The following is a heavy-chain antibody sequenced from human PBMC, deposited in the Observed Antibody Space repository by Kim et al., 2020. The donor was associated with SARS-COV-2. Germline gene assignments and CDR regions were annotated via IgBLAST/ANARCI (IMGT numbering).Heavy chain of an antibody. CDR3: ARVPSEWLRLRADYYYYYGMDV. CDR2: INHSGST. Sequence: SETLSLTCAVYGGSFSGYYWSWIRQPPGKGLEWIGEINHSGSTNYNPSLKSRVTISVDTSKNQFSLKLSSVTAADTAVYYCARVPSEWLRLRADYYYYYGMDVWGQGTTVTVSS. D-gene: IGHD5-12*01. V-gene: IGHV4-34*01. J-gene: IGHJ6*02. CDR1: GGSFSGYY.